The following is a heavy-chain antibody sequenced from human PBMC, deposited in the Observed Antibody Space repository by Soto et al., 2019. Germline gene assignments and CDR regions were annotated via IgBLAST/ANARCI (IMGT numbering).Heavy chain of an antibody. CDR1: GFTVSSNY. Sequence: GGSLRLSCAASGFTVSSNYMSWVRQAPGKGLEWVSVIYSGGSTYYADSVKGRFTISRDNSKNTLYLQMNSLRAEDTAVYYCARAPNEKWLVSGAFDIWGQGTMVTVSS. CDR3: ARAPNEKWLVSGAFDI. V-gene: IGHV3-66*01. CDR2: IYSGGST. J-gene: IGHJ3*02. D-gene: IGHD6-19*01.